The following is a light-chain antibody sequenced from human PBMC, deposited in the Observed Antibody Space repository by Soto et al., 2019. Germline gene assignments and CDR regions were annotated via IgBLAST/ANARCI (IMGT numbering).Light chain of an antibody. V-gene: IGLV1-44*01. CDR3: AAWDDSLNGVV. CDR2: SNS. J-gene: IGLJ2*01. CDR1: RSNIGRNP. Sequence: QSVLTQPPSASGTPGQSVTISCSGSRSNIGRNPVAWYQQLPGTAPKLLIYSNSQRPSGVPDRFSGSKSGTSASLAISGLQSEDEADYFCAAWDDSLNGVVFGGGTKVTVL.